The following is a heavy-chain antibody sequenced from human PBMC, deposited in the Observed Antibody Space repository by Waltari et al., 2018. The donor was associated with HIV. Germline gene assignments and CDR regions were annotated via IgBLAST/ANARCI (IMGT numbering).Heavy chain of an antibody. V-gene: IGHV4-38-2*01. J-gene: IGHJ4*02. D-gene: IGHD3-22*01. CDR3: ARNEHDSSDNYFDY. Sequence: QVQLQESGPGLVKPSETLSLTCAVSGYSISSGYYWGWIRQPPGKGLEWIGSIYHSGSTYYNPSLKSRVTISVDTSKNQFSLKLSSVTAADTAVYYCARNEHDSSDNYFDYWGQGTLVTVSS. CDR1: GYSISSGYY. CDR2: IYHSGST.